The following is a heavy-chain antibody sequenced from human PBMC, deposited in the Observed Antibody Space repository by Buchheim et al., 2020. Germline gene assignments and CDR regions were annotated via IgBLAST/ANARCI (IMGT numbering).Heavy chain of an antibody. V-gene: IGHV4-31*03. D-gene: IGHD2-2*01. J-gene: IGHJ4*02. CDR3: ARDTNEEYCSSSSCSFGY. Sequence: QVQLQESGLRLVKPSQTLSLTCTVSGGSVRSGGYYWSWIRQHPGKGLEWIGYIYYSGSTSYNPSLKSRVTISVDTSKNQFSLKLSSVTAADTAVYYCARDTNEEYCSSSSCSFGYWGQGTL. CDR2: IYYSGST. CDR1: GGSVRSGGYY.